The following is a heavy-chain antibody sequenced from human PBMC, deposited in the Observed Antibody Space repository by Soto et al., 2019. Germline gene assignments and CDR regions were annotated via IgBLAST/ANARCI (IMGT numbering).Heavy chain of an antibody. V-gene: IGHV3-74*03. CDR3: ARKQAGYFSGIDY. Sequence: PGGSLRLSCAASGFTFSSYWMHWVRQAPGKGLVWVSRISDDGSSTTYADSVRGRFTIARDNAKNTLYLEISSLRAGDTGVYYCARKQAGYFSGIDYWGQGTLVTVSS. CDR2: ISDDGSST. J-gene: IGHJ4*02. D-gene: IGHD2-15*01. CDR1: GFTFSSYW.